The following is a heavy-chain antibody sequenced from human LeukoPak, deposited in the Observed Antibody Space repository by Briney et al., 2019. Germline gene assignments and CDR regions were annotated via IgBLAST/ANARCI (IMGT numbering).Heavy chain of an antibody. D-gene: IGHD3-22*01. J-gene: IGHJ4*02. V-gene: IGHV4-38-2*02. CDR1: GYSISSGYY. Sequence: SETLSLTCTVSGYSISSGYYWGWIRQPPGKGLEWIGSIYHSGSTYYNPSLKSRVTISVDTSKNQFSLKLSSVTAADTAVYYCARGKYYYDSSGYYMRAHFDYWGQGTLVTVSS. CDR3: ARGKYYYDSSGYYMRAHFDY. CDR2: IYHSGST.